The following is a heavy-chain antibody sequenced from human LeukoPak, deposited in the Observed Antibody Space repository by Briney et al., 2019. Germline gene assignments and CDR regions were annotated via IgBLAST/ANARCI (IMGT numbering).Heavy chain of an antibody. J-gene: IGHJ4*02. CDR2: ITGGGSI. D-gene: IGHD6-19*01. CDR1: GFTFSSHS. Sequence: PGGSLRLSCAASGFTFSSHSMTWVRQAPGKGLEWVSTITGGGSIYYADSMKGRFTISRDNAKNSLYLQMNSPTAEDTALYYCARDAAGWSRDYWGQGTLVTVSS. CDR3: ARDAAGWSRDY. V-gene: IGHV3-69-1*01.